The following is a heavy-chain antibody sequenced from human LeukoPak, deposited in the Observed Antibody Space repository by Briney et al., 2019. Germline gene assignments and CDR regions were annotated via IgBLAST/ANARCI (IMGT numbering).Heavy chain of an antibody. CDR3: ATDFNWAWNY. CDR2: IRNVGNDK. D-gene: IGHD7-27*01. CDR1: GFRLSTYG. Sequence: GGSLRLSCVVSGFRLSTYGMHWVRQAPGKGLEWVSFIRNVGNDKYYAQSVKGRFTISRDDSKNTQYLQMKSLRGEDTAVYYCATDFNWAWNYWGQGTLVTVSS. V-gene: IGHV3-30*02. J-gene: IGHJ4*02.